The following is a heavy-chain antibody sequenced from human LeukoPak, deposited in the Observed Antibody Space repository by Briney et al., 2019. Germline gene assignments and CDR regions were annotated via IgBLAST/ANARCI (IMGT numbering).Heavy chain of an antibody. D-gene: IGHD6-13*01. V-gene: IGHV4-59*08. Sequence: PSETLSLTCAVSGGSNSNYYWSWIRQPPGKGLEWIGYISYSGSTNYNPSLKSRVTISVDTSKKQFSLKLSSVTAADTAVYYCAGGEYSSSWTSMDVWGQGTTVTVSS. J-gene: IGHJ6*02. CDR1: GGSNSNYY. CDR3: AGGEYSSSWTSMDV. CDR2: ISYSGST.